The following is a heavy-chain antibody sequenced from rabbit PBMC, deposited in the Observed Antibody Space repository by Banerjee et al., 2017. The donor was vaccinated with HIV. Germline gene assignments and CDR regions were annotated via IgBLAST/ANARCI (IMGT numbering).Heavy chain of an antibody. J-gene: IGHJ4*01. V-gene: IGHV1S45*01. CDR2: IVTGSGNT. CDR3: ARETGWGAGDYYFNL. CDR1: GFSFSNGYV. Sequence: QEQLEESGGDLVKPEGSLTLTCTASGFSFSNGYVMCWVRQAPGKGLEWIGCIVTGSGNTYYASWAKGRFTITKTSSTTVTLQMTSLTAADTATYFCARETGWGAGDYYFNLWGPGT. D-gene: IGHD4-1*01.